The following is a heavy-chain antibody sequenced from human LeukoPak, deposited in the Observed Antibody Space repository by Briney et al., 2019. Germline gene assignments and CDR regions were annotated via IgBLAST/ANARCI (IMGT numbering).Heavy chain of an antibody. V-gene: IGHV3-15*01. D-gene: IGHD3-10*01. CDR3: TTDLWSGDY. Sequence: GRSLRLSCAASGFTFSSYGMHWVRQAPGKGLEWVGRIKSKTDGGTTDYAAPVKGRFTITRDDSKNTLYLQMNSLKTEDTAVYYCTTDLWSGDYWGQGTLVTVSS. CDR2: IKSKTDGGTT. CDR1: GFTFSSYG. J-gene: IGHJ4*02.